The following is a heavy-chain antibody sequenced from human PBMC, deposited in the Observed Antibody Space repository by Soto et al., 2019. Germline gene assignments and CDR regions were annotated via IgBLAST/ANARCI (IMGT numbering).Heavy chain of an antibody. V-gene: IGHV1-69*01. CDR3: ASAYYYSSGYECYFDY. J-gene: IGHJ4*02. CDR1: GGTFSSYA. D-gene: IGHD3-22*01. Sequence: QVQLVQSGAEVKKPGSSVKVSCKASGGTFSSYAISWVRQAPGQGLEWMGGIIPIFGTANYAQKFQGRVTITADESTSTAYMELSSLRSEDTAVYYCASAYYYSSGYECYFDYWGQGTLVTVSS. CDR2: IIPIFGTA.